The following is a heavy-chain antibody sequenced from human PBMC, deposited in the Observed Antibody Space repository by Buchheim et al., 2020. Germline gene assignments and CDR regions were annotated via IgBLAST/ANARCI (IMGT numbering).Heavy chain of an antibody. CDR1: GFTFSSYA. V-gene: IGHV3-30*04. CDR2: ISYDGSNK. D-gene: IGHD3-9*01. Sequence: VQLVESGGGVVQPGRSLRLSCAASGFTFSSYAMHWVRQAPGKGLEWVAVISYDGSNKYYADSVKGRFTISRDNSKNTLYLQMNSLRAEDTAVYYCARDPYDILTGEYYFDYWGQGTL. J-gene: IGHJ4*02. CDR3: ARDPYDILTGEYYFDY.